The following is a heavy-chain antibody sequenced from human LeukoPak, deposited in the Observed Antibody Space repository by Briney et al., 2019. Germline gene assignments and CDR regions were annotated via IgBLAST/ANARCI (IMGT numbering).Heavy chain of an antibody. J-gene: IGHJ4*02. CDR3: ARGSGPHPVNYFDY. Sequence: GASVKVSCTASGGTFSSYAISWVRQAPGQGLEWMGGIIPIFGTANYTQKLQGRVTITADESKSTAYMELSSLRSEDTAVYYCARGSGPHPVNYFDYWGQGTLVTVSS. D-gene: IGHD1-1*01. CDR1: GGTFSSYA. V-gene: IGHV1-69*13. CDR2: IIPIFGTA.